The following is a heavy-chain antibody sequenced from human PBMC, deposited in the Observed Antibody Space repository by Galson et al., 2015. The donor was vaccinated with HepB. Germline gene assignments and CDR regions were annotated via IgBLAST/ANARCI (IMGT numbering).Heavy chain of an antibody. Sequence: SVKVSCKASGYTFTSCAMHWVRQAPGQRLEWMGWINAGNGNTKYSQKFQGRVTITRDTSASTAYMELSSLRSEDTAVYYCARGPAYSSGWYGVVGYWGQGTLVTVSS. CDR2: INAGNGNT. D-gene: IGHD6-19*01. J-gene: IGHJ4*02. CDR3: ARGPAYSSGWYGVVGY. V-gene: IGHV1-3*01. CDR1: GYTFTSCA.